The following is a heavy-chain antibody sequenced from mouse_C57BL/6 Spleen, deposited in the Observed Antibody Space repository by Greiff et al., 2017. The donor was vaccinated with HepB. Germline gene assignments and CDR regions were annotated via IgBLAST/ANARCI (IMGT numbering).Heavy chain of an antibody. CDR3: AREMPGQAPWFAY. V-gene: IGHV1-82*01. CDR1: GYAFSSSW. J-gene: IGHJ3*01. D-gene: IGHD3-2*02. CDR2: IYPGDGDT. Sequence: VQLQQSGPELVKPGASVKISCKASGYAFSSSWMNWVKQRPGKGLEWIGRIYPGDGDTNYNGKFKGKATLTADKSSSTAYMQLSSLTSEDSAVYVWAREMPGQAPWFAYWGQGTLVTVSA.